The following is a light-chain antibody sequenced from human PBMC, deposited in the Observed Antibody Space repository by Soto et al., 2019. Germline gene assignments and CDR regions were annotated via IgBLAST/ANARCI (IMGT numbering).Light chain of an antibody. CDR1: QSVSSY. CDR3: QQYAGSPWT. Sequence: EIVMTQSPATLSVSPGEIATLSFSASQSVSSYLAWYQQKPGQAPRLLIYGASSRATGIPDRFSGSGSGTDFTLTISRLEPEDFAVYYCQQYAGSPWTLGQGTKVDIK. J-gene: IGKJ1*01. V-gene: IGKV3-20*01. CDR2: GAS.